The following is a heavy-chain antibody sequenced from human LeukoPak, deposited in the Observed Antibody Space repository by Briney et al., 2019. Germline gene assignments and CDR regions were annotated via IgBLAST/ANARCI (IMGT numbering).Heavy chain of an antibody. CDR2: INPNSGGT. CDR3: ARGGVVVAATPYYYYGMDV. Sequence: ASVKVSCKASGYTFTGYYMHWVRQAPGQGLEWMGWINPNSGGTNYAQKFQGWVTMTRDTSISTAYMELSRLRFDDTAVYYCARGGVVVAATPYYYYGMDVWGQGTTVTVSS. CDR1: GYTFTGYY. D-gene: IGHD2-15*01. V-gene: IGHV1-2*04. J-gene: IGHJ6*02.